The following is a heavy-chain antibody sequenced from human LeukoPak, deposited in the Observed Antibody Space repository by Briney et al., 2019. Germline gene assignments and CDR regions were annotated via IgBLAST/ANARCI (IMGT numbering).Heavy chain of an antibody. V-gene: IGHV3-73*01. Sequence: GSLRLSCAASGFTFSGSAMHWVRQASGKGLEWVGRIRSKANSYATAYAASVKGRFTISRDDSKNTAYLQMNSLKTEDTAVYYCTRLEDFWSGPSDYWGQGTLVTVSS. CDR3: TRLEDFWSGPSDY. D-gene: IGHD3-3*01. J-gene: IGHJ4*02. CDR2: IRSKANSYAT. CDR1: GFTFSGSA.